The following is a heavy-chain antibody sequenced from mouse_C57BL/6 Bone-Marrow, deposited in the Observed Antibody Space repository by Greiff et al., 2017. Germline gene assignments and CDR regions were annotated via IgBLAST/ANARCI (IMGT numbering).Heavy chain of an antibody. CDR2: IDPEDGET. CDR1: GFNIKDYY. Sequence: EVKLVESGAELVKPGASVKLSCTASGFNIKDYYMHWVKQRTEQGLEWIGRIDPEDGETKYAPKFQGKATITADTSSNTAYLQLSSLTSEDTAVYYCASPIYDGYYYYAMDYWGQGTSVTVSS. D-gene: IGHD2-3*01. CDR3: ASPIYDGYYYYAMDY. J-gene: IGHJ4*01. V-gene: IGHV14-2*01.